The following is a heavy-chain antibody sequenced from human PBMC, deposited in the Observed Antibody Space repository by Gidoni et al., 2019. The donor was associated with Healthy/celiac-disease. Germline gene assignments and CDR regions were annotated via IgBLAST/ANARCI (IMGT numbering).Heavy chain of an antibody. Sequence: EVQMVESGGGLVKPGGSLRLSCAASGFTFSNAWMSWVRQAPGKGLELVCRIKSKTDGVTTDYAAPVKGRFTISRDDSKNTLYLQMNSLKTEDTAVYYCTTDRSGRLEWLTNYYYYGMDVWGQGTTVTVSS. CDR2: IKSKTDGVTT. CDR1: GFTFSNAW. V-gene: IGHV3-15*01. CDR3: TTDRSGRLEWLTNYYYYGMDV. J-gene: IGHJ6*02. D-gene: IGHD3-3*01.